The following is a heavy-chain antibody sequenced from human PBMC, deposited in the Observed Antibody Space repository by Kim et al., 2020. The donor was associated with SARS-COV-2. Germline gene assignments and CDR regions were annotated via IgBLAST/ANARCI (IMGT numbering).Heavy chain of an antibody. CDR1: GGSFSGYY. CDR3: ARGPRRGPFDY. Sequence: SETLSLTCAVYGGSFSGYYWSWIRQPPGKGLEWIGEINHSGSTNYNPSLKSRVTISVDTSKNQFSLKLSSVTAADTAVYYCARGPRRGPFDYWGQGTLVTVSS. CDR2: INHSGST. J-gene: IGHJ4*02. V-gene: IGHV4-34*01.